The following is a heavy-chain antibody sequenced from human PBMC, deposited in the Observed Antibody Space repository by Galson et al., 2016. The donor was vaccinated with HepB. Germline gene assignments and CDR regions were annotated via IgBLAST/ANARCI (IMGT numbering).Heavy chain of an antibody. J-gene: IGHJ4*02. CDR2: INTYIGHT. Sequence: SVKVSCKASGYTFTSYGMSWVRQAPGQGLEWMGWINTYIGHTKNAQKFQGRVTITRDTFATTAYMELSSLRSEDTAVYYGARGGAGLDYWGQGTLVTVSS. CDR1: GYTFTSYG. CDR3: ARGGAGLDY. D-gene: IGHD6-19*01. V-gene: IGHV1-18*01.